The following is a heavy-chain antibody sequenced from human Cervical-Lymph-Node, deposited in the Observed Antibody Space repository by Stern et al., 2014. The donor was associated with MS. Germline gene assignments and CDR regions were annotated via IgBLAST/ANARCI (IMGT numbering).Heavy chain of an antibody. CDR2: ISWNSNNI. CDR3: AKDISERHYYFDS. D-gene: IGHD3-16*02. Sequence: QLAESGGGSVQPGRSLRLSCAASGFTFDDCAMHWVRQAPGKGLEWVSGISWNSNNIGYADSVRGRFTISRDNAKNSLYLQMNGLRPEDTALYYCAKDISERHYYFDSWGEGTLVTVSS. V-gene: IGHV3-9*01. J-gene: IGHJ4*02. CDR1: GFTFDDCA.